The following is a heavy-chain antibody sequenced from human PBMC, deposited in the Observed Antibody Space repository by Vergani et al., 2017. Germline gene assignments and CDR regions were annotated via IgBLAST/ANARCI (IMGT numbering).Heavy chain of an antibody. J-gene: IGHJ3*02. D-gene: IGHD1-20*01. Sequence: QVQLQESGPGLVKPSQTLSLTCTVSGGSISSGGYYWSWIRQHPGKGLEWIGYIYYSGSTYYNPSLKSRVTISVDTSKNQFSLKLSSVTAADTAVYYCARDRPGPYKWGFDAFDIWGQGTMVTVSS. CDR1: GGSISSGGYY. CDR3: ARDRPGPYKWGFDAFDI. V-gene: IGHV4-31*03. CDR2: IYYSGST.